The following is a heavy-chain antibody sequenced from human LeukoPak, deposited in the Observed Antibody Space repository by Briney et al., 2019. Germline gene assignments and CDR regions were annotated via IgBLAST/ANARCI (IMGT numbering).Heavy chain of an antibody. J-gene: IGHJ4*02. V-gene: IGHV3-9*02. Sequence: GGSMSLSCAAAGFISGGYAMHWVRQPPRKVLEWVSGINWNGGHIGYADSVKDRFTISRDNAKNSLYVQMNSLNAEDTDFYVCAKEGGAGCSDHWCAPDSWGQGTLVTVSS. CDR1: GFISGGYA. CDR2: INWNGGHI. CDR3: AKEGGAGCSDHWCAPDS. D-gene: IGHD3-10*01.